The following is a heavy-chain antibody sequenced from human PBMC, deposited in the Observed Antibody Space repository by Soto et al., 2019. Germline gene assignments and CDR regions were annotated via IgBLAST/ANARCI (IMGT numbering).Heavy chain of an antibody. CDR1: GGTFSSYT. V-gene: IGHV1-69*02. CDR3: GGGSGSYYNPYYYYGMDV. CDR2: IIPILGIA. J-gene: IGHJ6*02. Sequence: ASVEVLFKASGGTFSSYTISWVRQAPGQGHEWMGRIIPILGIANYAQKFQGRVTITADKSTSTAYMELSSLRSEDTAVYYCGGGSGSYYNPYYYYGMDVWGQGTTVTSP. D-gene: IGHD3-10*01.